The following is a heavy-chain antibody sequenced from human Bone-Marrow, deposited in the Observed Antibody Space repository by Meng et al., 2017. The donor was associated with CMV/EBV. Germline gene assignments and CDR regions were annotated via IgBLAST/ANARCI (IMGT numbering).Heavy chain of an antibody. D-gene: IGHD3-10*01. CDR1: GFTFSDYY. CDR3: AKSPITMVRGVSGVPDD. Sequence: GGSLRLSCAASGFTFSDYYMSWIRQAPGKGLEWVSSISSSSSYIYYADSVKGRFTISRDNSKNTLDLQMNSLRAEDTAVYYCAKSPITMVRGVSGVPDDWGPG. J-gene: IGHJ4*02. CDR2: ISSSSSYI. V-gene: IGHV3-11*03.